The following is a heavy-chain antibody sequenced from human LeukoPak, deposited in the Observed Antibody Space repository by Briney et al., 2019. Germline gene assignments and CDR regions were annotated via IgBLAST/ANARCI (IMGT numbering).Heavy chain of an antibody. D-gene: IGHD2-2*02. Sequence: GGSLRLSCAASGFTFSNYAMNWVRQAPGKGLEWVSAISSSAASIYYADSVKGRFTISRDNSKNPLWLQMNSLRDEDTAVYYCAKSQPSAISWFDPWGQGTLVTVSS. CDR2: ISSSAASI. J-gene: IGHJ5*02. CDR1: GFTFSNYA. V-gene: IGHV3-23*01. CDR3: AKSQPSAISWFDP.